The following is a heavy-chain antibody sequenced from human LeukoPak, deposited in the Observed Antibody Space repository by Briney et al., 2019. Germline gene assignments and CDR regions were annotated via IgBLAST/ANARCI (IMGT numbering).Heavy chain of an antibody. J-gene: IGHJ4*02. CDR1: GFTFSNYP. D-gene: IGHD2-15*01. Sequence: GGSLRLSCSASGFTFSNYPMYWVRQAPGKGLEYVAAISTDGGSTYYADSVKGRFTISRDNSKNTLYLQMNSLRAEDTAVYYCARAGYCSAGSCYGVDYWGQGTLVTVSS. CDR2: ISTDGGST. CDR3: ARAGYCSAGSCYGVDY. V-gene: IGHV3-64*04.